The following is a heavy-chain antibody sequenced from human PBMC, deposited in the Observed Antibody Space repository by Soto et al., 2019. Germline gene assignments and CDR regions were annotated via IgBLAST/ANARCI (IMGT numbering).Heavy chain of an antibody. D-gene: IGHD6-13*01. CDR3: AREIGSSWYLGYWFDP. CDR2: ISAYNGNT. V-gene: IGHV1-18*01. J-gene: IGHJ5*02. Sequence: GVSVKVYCKASGYTFTTYGMSWVRQAPGQGLEWMGWISAYNGNTNYAEKLQGRVTMTTDTSTSTAYMELRSLRSDDTAVYYCAREIGSSWYLGYWFDPWGQGTLVTVSS. CDR1: GYTFTTYG.